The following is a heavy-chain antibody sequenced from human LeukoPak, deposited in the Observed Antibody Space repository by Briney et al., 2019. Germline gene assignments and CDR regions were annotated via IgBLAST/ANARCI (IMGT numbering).Heavy chain of an antibody. Sequence: GGSLRRYCAASGFIFSSYSMNWVRQAPGKGLEWVSYISSSSSTIYYADSVKGRFTISRDNAKNSLYLQMNSLRDEGTAVYYCSRDPAVTFACGERDLVTVSS. CDR1: GFIFSSYS. V-gene: IGHV3-48*02. CDR3: SRDPAVTFA. J-gene: IGHJ5*02. D-gene: IGHD4-17*01. CDR2: ISSSSSTI.